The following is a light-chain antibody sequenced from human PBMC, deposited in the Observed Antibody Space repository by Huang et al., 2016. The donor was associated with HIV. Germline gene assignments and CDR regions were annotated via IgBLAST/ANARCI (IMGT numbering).Light chain of an antibody. CDR3: QQYNSWPPYT. J-gene: IGKJ2*01. V-gene: IGKV3-15*01. CDR2: GAS. CDR1: QSVSSN. Sequence: EIVMTQSPATLSVSPGERATLSYRASQSVSSNLAWFQQKPGQAPGLLIYGASTRATGIPARFSGSGSGTEFTLTISSLQSEDFAVYYCQQYNSWPPYTFGQGTKLEIK.